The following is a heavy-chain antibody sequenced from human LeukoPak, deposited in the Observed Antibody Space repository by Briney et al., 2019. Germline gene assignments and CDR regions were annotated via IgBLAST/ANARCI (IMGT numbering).Heavy chain of an antibody. CDR2: NYWDDEK. Sequence: SGPTLVNPTPPLTLTCTFSGFSLSTSGVGVGWMRQPPVKALEWLALNYWDDEKGYSPSLKSRLTITKDTSKNQVVLTMTNMDPVDTATYYCAHRSRMVPFDYWGRGTLVTVSS. CDR3: AHRSRMVPFDY. CDR1: GFSLSTSGVG. D-gene: IGHD3-10*01. J-gene: IGHJ4*02. V-gene: IGHV2-5*02.